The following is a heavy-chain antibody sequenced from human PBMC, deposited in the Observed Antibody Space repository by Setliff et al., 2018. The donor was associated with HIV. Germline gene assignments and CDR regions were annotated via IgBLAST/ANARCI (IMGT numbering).Heavy chain of an antibody. J-gene: IGHJ4*02. CDR1: GFTLSVYG. CDR3: AKEQGTILGVIKAHFDY. V-gene: IGHV3-33*06. CDR2: ICYDGSNK. Sequence: PGGSLRLSCEGSGFTLSVYGMHWVRQAPGKGLEWVAVICYDGSNKYYADSVKGRFTISRDNSKKTPYLQMNSLRAEDTAVYYCAKEQGTILGVIKAHFDYWGQGALVTVSS. D-gene: IGHD3-3*01.